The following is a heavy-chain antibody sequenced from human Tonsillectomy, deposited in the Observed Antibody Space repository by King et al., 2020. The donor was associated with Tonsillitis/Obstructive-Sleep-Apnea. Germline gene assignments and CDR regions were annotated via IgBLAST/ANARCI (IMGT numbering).Heavy chain of an antibody. J-gene: IGHJ3*02. V-gene: IGHV5-51*01. CDR2: IYTGDSDT. CDR3: ARQVAYCSSTSCHINNAFDI. CDR1: GYSFTSYW. D-gene: IGHD2-2*02. Sequence: QLVQSGAEVKKPGESLKISCKGSGYSFTSYWIGWVRQMPGKGLEWMGIIYTGDSDTRYSPSFQGQVTISAAKSISTAYLQWSSLRASNTAMYYCARQVAYCSSTSCHINNAFDIWGQGTMVSVSS.